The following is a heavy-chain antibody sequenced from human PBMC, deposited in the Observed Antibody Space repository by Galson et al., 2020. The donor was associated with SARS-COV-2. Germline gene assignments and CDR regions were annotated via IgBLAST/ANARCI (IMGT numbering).Heavy chain of an antibody. CDR3: VRGGIQLWDPLDY. CDR2: IYHSGST. V-gene: IGHV4-38-2*01. J-gene: IGHJ4*02. D-gene: IGHD5-18*01. Sequence: SETLSLTCAVSGYSISSGYYWGWIRQPPGKGLEWIGSIYHSGSTYYNPSLKSRVTISVDTSKNQFSLKLSSVTAADTAVYYCVRGGIQLWDPLDYWGQGTLVTVSS. CDR1: GYSISSGYY.